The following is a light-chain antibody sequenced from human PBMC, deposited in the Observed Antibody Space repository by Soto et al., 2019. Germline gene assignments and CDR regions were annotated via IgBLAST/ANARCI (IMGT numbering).Light chain of an antibody. CDR2: SAS. Sequence: DIQMTQSPSSLSASVGDRVTITCRASQSISDYLNWYQQKPGKAPKLLIYSASSLQSGVPSRFSGSGSETDFTLTISSLQPEDFTTYYCQQSYSPSYTFGQGTKLEIK. J-gene: IGKJ2*01. CDR1: QSISDY. CDR3: QQSYSPSYT. V-gene: IGKV1-39*01.